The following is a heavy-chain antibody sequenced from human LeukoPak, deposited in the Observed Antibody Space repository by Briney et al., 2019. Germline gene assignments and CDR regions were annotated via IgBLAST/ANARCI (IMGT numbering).Heavy chain of an antibody. V-gene: IGHV4-61*02. CDR1: GGSIGSGSYY. J-gene: IGHJ6*03. CDR2: IYTSGST. D-gene: IGHD3-22*01. CDR3: ARERAYYDSSGYYYYMDV. Sequence: PSETLSLTCTVSGGSIGSGSYYWSWIRRPAGKGLEWIGRIYTSGSTNYNPSLKSRVTISVDTSKNQFFLKLSSVTAADTAVYYCARERAYYDSSGYYYYMDVWGKGTTVTVSS.